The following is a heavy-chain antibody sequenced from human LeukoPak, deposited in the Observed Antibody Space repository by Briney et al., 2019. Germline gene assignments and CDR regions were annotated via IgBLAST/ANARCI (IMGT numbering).Heavy chain of an antibody. CDR1: GYTFTGYY. J-gene: IGHJ4*02. Sequence: ASVKVSCKASGYTFTGYYMHWVRQAPGQGLEWMGWINPNSGGTNYAQKFQGRVTMTRDTSISTAYMELSRLRSDDTAVYYCARDRDYYDSSGSIDYWGQGTLVTVSS. D-gene: IGHD3-22*01. CDR3: ARDRDYYDSSGSIDY. V-gene: IGHV1-2*02. CDR2: INPNSGGT.